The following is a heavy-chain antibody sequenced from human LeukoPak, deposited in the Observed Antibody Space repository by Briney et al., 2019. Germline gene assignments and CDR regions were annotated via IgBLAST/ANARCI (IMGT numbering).Heavy chain of an antibody. D-gene: IGHD3-22*01. J-gene: IGHJ4*02. CDR1: GGSISSYY. V-gene: IGHV4-34*01. CDR3: ARGRYYYDSSGYSLNFDY. Sequence: SETLSLTCTVSGGSISSYYWSWIRQPPGKGLEWIGEINHSGSTNYNPSLKSRVTISVDTSKNQFSLKLSSVTAADTAVYYCARGRYYYDSSGYSLNFDYWGQGTLVTVSS. CDR2: INHSGST.